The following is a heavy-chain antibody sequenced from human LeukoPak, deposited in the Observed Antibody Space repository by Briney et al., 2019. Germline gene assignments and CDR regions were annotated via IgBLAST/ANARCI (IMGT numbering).Heavy chain of an antibody. J-gene: IGHJ5*02. CDR2: ISTDNGNT. V-gene: IGHV1-18*01. CDR3: ARDFYKVGDRWYDCFDR. Sequence: ASVTVSCKASGYSFATYGISWVRQAPGQGLEWMGWISTDNGNTNLAQKFQGRVAMTADTSTTTAYMELRSLRSDDAAIYYCARDFYKVGDRWYDCFDRWGQGTLVTVAS. CDR1: GYSFATYG. D-gene: IGHD6-13*01.